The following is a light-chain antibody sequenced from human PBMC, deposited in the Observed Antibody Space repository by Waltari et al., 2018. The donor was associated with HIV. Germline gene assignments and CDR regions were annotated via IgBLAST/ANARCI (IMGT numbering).Light chain of an antibody. CDR2: QDL. J-gene: IGLJ3*02. Sequence: SYELTQPPAVSVSPGQTASITCSGDKLGDKFACWYQQKPGQSPVLVIYQDLKRPSGIPELFTGSNSGNTATLTISGTQSVDEADYYCQTWDSSTAVFGGGTKLTVL. V-gene: IGLV3-1*01. CDR1: KLGDKF. CDR3: QTWDSSTAV.